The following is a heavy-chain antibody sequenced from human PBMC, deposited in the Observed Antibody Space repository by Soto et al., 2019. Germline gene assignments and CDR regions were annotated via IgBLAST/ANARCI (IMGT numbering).Heavy chain of an antibody. V-gene: IGHV3-30*18. Sequence: PWGSLRLSCAASGLTFSSYCMHWVRQAPGKGLEWVTGILDDGSDNYYAESVKGRFTISRENSKNTLYLQMNSLRTEDSAVYYCANAGGGFGDFVHHWGQGTPVTVSS. CDR3: ANAGGGFGDFVHH. D-gene: IGHD3-10*01. CDR1: GLTFSSYC. J-gene: IGHJ4*02. CDR2: ILDDGSDN.